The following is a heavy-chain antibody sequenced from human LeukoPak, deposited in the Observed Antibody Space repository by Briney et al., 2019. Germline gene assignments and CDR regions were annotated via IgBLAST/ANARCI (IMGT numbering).Heavy chain of an antibody. CDR1: GFTISGYW. J-gene: IGHJ4*02. CDR2: IKEDESET. V-gene: IGHV3-7*01. D-gene: IGHD6-19*01. Sequence: GGSLRLSCATSGFTISGYWMTWVRQAPGKGLEWVADIKEDESETYYVDSVKGRFTISRDNTKSSLYLQMNSLRVEDTAVYYCARDTYGWNQLDYWGQGTLVTVSS. CDR3: ARDTYGWNQLDY.